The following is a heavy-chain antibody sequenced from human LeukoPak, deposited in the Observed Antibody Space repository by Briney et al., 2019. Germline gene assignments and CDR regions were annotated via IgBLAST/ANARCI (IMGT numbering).Heavy chain of an antibody. CDR3: TRALSAGAAL. CDR1: GFTFSDYT. D-gene: IGHD6-13*01. J-gene: IGHJ4*02. CDR2: ISSGSHYI. Sequence: GGSLRLSCAASGFTFSDYTITWVRQAPGKGLEWVSSISSGSHYIAYADSLKGRFILSRDNVRNSLYLQMNSLRAEDTAVYYCTRALSAGAALWGPGTLVTVSS. V-gene: IGHV3-21*01.